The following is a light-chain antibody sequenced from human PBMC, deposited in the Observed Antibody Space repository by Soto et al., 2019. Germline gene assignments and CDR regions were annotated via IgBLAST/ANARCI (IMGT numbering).Light chain of an antibody. J-gene: IGKJ1*01. CDR1: RSIDPW. CDR2: KEA. V-gene: IGKV1-5*03. CDR3: QQHNSSSAGT. Sequence: DIQMTQSPSTLSASVGERVTITCRASRSIDPWLAWYQQKPGRVPTLLIYKEATLESGVRSRFSRSASGTDFALTMSNLEPDDVGTYYSQQHNSSSAGTSGQVNKVEFK.